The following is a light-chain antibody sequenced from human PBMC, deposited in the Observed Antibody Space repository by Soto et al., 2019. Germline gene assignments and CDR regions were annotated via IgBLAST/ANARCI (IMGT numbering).Light chain of an antibody. V-gene: IGKV1-5*01. CDR1: QSISSW. CDR2: DAS. Sequence: DIQMTQSPSTLSASVGERVTITCRASQSISSWLAWYQQKPGKAPKPLIYDASSLESGVPSRFSGSGSGTEFSLTISSLQPDDFATYYCQQYNSYSSFTFGPGTKVDIK. J-gene: IGKJ3*01. CDR3: QQYNSYSSFT.